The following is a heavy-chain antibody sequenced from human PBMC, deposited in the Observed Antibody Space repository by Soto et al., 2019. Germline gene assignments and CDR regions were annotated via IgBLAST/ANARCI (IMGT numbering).Heavy chain of an antibody. V-gene: IGHV4-59*08. Sequence: QVQLQESGPGLVKPSETLSLTCSVSGGSITSHYCSWFRKPPGKGLEWIGYIYHSGSTSYNPSLKSRVTMSVDTSKNQFYLKVNSVTAADTALYYCARQGFGQLHGLVDIWGPGTTVTVSS. CDR1: GGSITSHY. D-gene: IGHD3-10*01. CDR3: ARQGFGQLHGLVDI. CDR2: IYHSGST. J-gene: IGHJ6*02.